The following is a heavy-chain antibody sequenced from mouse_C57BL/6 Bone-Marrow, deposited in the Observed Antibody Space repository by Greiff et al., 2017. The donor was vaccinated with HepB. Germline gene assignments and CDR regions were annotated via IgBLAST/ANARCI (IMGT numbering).Heavy chain of an antibody. D-gene: IGHD1-1*01. Sequence: EVQLQQSGAELVRPGASVKLSCTASGFNIKDYYMHWVNQRPEQGLEWIGRIDPEDGDTEYAPKFQGKATMTADTSSNTAYLQLSSLTSEDTAVYYCTTRGLLRFLFDYWGQGTTLTVSS. V-gene: IGHV14-1*01. CDR3: TTRGLLRFLFDY. CDR2: IDPEDGDT. CDR1: GFNIKDYY. J-gene: IGHJ2*01.